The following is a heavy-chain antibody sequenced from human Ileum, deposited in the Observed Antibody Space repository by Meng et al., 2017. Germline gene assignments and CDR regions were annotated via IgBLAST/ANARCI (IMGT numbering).Heavy chain of an antibody. V-gene: IGHV3-21*01. Sequence: GESLKISCAASGFTFTTFTMHWVRQAPGQGLEWVASISRDLISISYGDSVKGRFTISRDNSKNSLYLQMSSLRAEDTAVYYCAKETNPVGDAFDIWGQGAMVTVSS. CDR3: AKETNPVGDAFDI. CDR1: GFTFTTFT. CDR2: ISRDLISI. D-gene: IGHD2-8*01. J-gene: IGHJ3*02.